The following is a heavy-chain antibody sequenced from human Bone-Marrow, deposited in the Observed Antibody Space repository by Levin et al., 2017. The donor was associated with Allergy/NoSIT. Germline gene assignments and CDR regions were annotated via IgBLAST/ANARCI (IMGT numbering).Heavy chain of an antibody. CDR3: AREQRITMIVVVITNDYFDY. Sequence: SCAASGFTFSSYAMHWVRQAPGKGLEWVAVISYDGSNKYYADSVKGRFTISRDNSKNTLYLQMNSLRAEDTAVYYCAREQRITMIVVVITNDYFDYWGQGTLVTVSS. D-gene: IGHD3-22*01. CDR2: ISYDGSNK. CDR1: GFTFSSYA. J-gene: IGHJ4*02. V-gene: IGHV3-30-3*01.